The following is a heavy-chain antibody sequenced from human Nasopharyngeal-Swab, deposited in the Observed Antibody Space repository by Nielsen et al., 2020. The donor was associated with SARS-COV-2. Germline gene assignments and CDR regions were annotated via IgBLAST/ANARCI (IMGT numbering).Heavy chain of an antibody. Sequence: ESLKISCTVSGGSISSYYWSWIRQPPGKGLEWIGYIYYSGSTNCNPSLKSRVTISVDTSKNQFSLKLSSVTAADTAVYYCARDLLYGDFYYYYGMDVWGQGTTVTVSS. CDR3: ARDLLYGDFYYYYGMDV. CDR1: GGSISSYY. D-gene: IGHD4-17*01. V-gene: IGHV4-59*01. J-gene: IGHJ6*02. CDR2: IYYSGST.